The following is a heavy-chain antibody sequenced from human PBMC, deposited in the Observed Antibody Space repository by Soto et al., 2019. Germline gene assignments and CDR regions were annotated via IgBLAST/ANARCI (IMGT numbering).Heavy chain of an antibody. CDR3: ARGAGNTPDENDAFDI. CDR1: GGSISSGGYY. D-gene: IGHD1-1*01. J-gene: IGHJ3*02. V-gene: IGHV4-31*03. Sequence: SETLSLTCTVSGGSISSGGYYWSWIRQHPGKGLEWIGYIYYSGSTYYNPSLKSRVTISVDTSKNQFSLKLSSVTAADTAVYYCARGAGNTPDENDAFDIWGHGTMVTVSS. CDR2: IYYSGST.